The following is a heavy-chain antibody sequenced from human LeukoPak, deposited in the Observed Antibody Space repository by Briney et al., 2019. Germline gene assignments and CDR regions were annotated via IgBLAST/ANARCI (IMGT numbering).Heavy chain of an antibody. Sequence: GGSLRLSCAASGFTFSSYAMSWVRQAPGKGLEWVSAISGSGGSTYYADSVKGRFSISRDNSKSTLYLQMNSLRAEDMAVYYCAKGRSMIVATTVAYWGQGTLVTVSS. CDR1: GFTFSSYA. D-gene: IGHD3-22*01. V-gene: IGHV3-23*01. CDR2: ISGSGGST. CDR3: AKGRSMIVATTVAY. J-gene: IGHJ4*02.